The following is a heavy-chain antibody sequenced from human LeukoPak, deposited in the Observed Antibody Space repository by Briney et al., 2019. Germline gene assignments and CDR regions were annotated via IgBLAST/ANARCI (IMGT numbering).Heavy chain of an antibody. D-gene: IGHD1-26*01. J-gene: IGHJ3*02. CDR1: GASISTTSYY. CDR2: IYYSGST. V-gene: IGHV4-61*01. CDR3: ARDPIVGATTNAADAFDI. Sequence: SETLSLTCTVSGASISTTSYYWGWIRQPPGKGLEWIGYIYYSGSTNYNPSLKSRVTISVDTSKNQFSLKLSSVTAADTAVYYCARDPIVGATTNAADAFDIWGQGTMVTVSS.